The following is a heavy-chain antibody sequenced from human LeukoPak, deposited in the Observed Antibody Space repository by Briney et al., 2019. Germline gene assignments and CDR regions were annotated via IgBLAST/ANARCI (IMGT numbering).Heavy chain of an antibody. CDR2: IYSGSTT. D-gene: IGHD6-19*01. CDR3: ARESSYSSGWYYFDY. CDR1: GFTVSSNY. J-gene: IGHJ4*02. V-gene: IGHV3-53*01. Sequence: GGSLRLSCAASGFTVSSNYMSWVRQAPGKGLEWVSVIYSGSTTYYADSVKGRFTISRDNSKNTLYLQMNSLRAEDTAVYYCARESSYSSGWYYFDYWGQGTLVTVSS.